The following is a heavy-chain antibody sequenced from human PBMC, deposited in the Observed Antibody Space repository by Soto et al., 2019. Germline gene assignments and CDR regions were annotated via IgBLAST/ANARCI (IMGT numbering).Heavy chain of an antibody. CDR2: IIPIFGTA. D-gene: IGHD2-2*01. Sequence: SVKVSCKASGGTFSSYAISWVRQAPGQGLEWMGGIIPIFGTANYALKFQGRVTITADESTSTAYMELSSLRSEDTAVYYCARDLGYCSSTSCPYYYYYGMDVWGQGTTVTVSS. CDR1: GGTFSSYA. V-gene: IGHV1-69*13. J-gene: IGHJ6*02. CDR3: ARDLGYCSSTSCPYYYYYGMDV.